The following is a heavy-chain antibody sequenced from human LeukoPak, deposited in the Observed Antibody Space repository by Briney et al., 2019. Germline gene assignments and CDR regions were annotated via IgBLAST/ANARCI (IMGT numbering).Heavy chain of an antibody. CDR3: ARRRDAYNDAFDI. Sequence: SQTLSLTCSVSGASIKSGNYYWVWIRQPAGKGVEGIGRIYNTGNTNYNPSLKSRVSMSLDTSKNHFSLRLNSVTAADTAVYYCARRRDAYNDAFDIWGQGTMVVVSS. CDR1: GASIKSGNYY. CDR2: IYNTGNT. V-gene: IGHV4-61*02. J-gene: IGHJ3*02. D-gene: IGHD5-24*01.